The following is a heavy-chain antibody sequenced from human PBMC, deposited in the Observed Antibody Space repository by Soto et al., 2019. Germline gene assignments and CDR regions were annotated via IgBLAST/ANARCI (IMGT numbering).Heavy chain of an antibody. CDR2: IYYSGST. D-gene: IGHD2-15*01. V-gene: IGHV4-31*03. CDR1: GGSISSGGYY. Sequence: QVQLQESGPGLVKPSQTLSLTCTVSGGSISSGGYYWSWIRQHPGKGLEWIGYIYYSGSTYYNPSLKSGVTISVDTSKNQFSLKLSSVTAADTAVYYCARDRILWSGGYCSGGSCYPHYFDYWGQGTLVTVSS. J-gene: IGHJ4*02. CDR3: ARDRILWSGGYCSGGSCYPHYFDY.